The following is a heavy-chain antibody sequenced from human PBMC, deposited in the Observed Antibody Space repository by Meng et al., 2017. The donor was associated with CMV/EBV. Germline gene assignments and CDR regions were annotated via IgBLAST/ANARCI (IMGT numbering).Heavy chain of an antibody. CDR3: ARDRSRIVGVRIVNY. CDR1: GFTFSDYY. Sequence: GESLKISCAASGFTFSDYYMSWIRQAPGKGLEWVSYISSSGSTIYYADSVKGRFTISRDNAKNSLYLQMNSLRAEDTAVYYCARDRSRIVGVRIVNYWGQGTLVIVSS. V-gene: IGHV3-11*01. CDR2: ISSSGSTI. D-gene: IGHD1-26*01. J-gene: IGHJ4*02.